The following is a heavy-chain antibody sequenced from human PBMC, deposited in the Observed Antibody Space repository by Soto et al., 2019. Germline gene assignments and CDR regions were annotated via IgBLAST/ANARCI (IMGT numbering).Heavy chain of an antibody. CDR1: GGSISSYY. CDR2: IYYSGST. J-gene: IGHJ5*02. V-gene: IGHV4-59*01. D-gene: IGHD2-2*02. CDR3: ARAVYCSSTSCYTSWFDP. Sequence: SETLSLTCTVSGGSISSYYWSWIRQPPGKGLEWIGYIYYSGSTNYNPSLKSRVTISVDTSKNQFSLKLSSVTAADTAVYYCARAVYCSSTSCYTSWFDPWGQGTLVTVS.